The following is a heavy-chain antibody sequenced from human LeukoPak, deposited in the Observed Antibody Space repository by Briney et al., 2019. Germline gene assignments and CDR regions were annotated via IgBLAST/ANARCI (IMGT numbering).Heavy chain of an antibody. J-gene: IGHJ4*02. CDR3: ARRSPSWYYFDY. D-gene: IGHD2-8*02. CDR1: GGSISSSSYY. CDR2: IYYSGST. V-gene: IGHV4-39*01. Sequence: SETLSLTCTVSGGSISSSSYYWGWIRQPPGKGLEWIGSIYYSGSTYYNPSLKSRVTISVDTSKNQLSLKLSSVTAADTAVYYCARRSPSWYYFDYWGQGTLVTVSS.